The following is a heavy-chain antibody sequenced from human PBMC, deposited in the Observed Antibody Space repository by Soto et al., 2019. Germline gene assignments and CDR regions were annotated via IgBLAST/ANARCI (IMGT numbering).Heavy chain of an antibody. CDR2: ISAYNGNT. CDR1: GYTFTSYG. J-gene: IGHJ4*02. Sequence: GASVKVSCKASGYTFTSYGISWVRQAPGQGLEWMGWISAYNGNTNYAQKLQGRVTMTTDTSTSTAYMELRSLRSDDTAVYYCARDRLPRITMVRGVMFDYWGQGTLVTVSS. V-gene: IGHV1-18*01. CDR3: ARDRLPRITMVRGVMFDY. D-gene: IGHD3-10*01.